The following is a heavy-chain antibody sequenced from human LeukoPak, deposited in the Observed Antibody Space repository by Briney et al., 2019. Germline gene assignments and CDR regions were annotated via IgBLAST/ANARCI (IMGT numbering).Heavy chain of an antibody. CDR3: ARPTYYSSSWYYFDY. CDR2: ISAYNGNT. V-gene: IGHV1-18*01. J-gene: IGHJ4*02. CDR1: GYTFTSYG. Sequence: ASVKVSCKASGYTFTSYGISWVRQAPGQGLEWMGWISAYNGNTNYAQKLQGRVTMTTDTFTSTAYMELRSLRSDDTAVYYCARPTYYSSSWYYFDYWGQGTLVTVSS. D-gene: IGHD6-13*01.